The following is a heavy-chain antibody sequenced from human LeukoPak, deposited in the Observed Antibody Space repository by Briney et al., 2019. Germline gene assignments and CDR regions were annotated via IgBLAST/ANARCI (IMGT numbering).Heavy chain of an antibody. CDR2: INPNSGGT. V-gene: IGHV1-2*02. D-gene: IGHD5-18*01. Sequence: RASVKVSCKASGYTFTGYYMHWVRQAPGQGLEWMGWINPNSGGTNYAQKFQGRVTMTRDTSISTAYMELSRLRSDDTAVYYCAREDTAMVMIYYYYGMDVWGQGTTVTVSS. CDR3: AREDTAMVMIYYYYGMDV. J-gene: IGHJ6*02. CDR1: GYTFTGYY.